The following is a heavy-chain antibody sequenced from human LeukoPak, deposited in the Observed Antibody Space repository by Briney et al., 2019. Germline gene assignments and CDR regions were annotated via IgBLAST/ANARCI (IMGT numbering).Heavy chain of an antibody. Sequence: SETLPFTCTVSGGSISSSSYYWGWIRQPPGKGLEWIGSIYYSGSTYYNPSLKSRVTISVDTSKNQFSLKLSSVTAADTAVYYCFTLLRYCSGGSCYDLRYYMDVWGKGTTVTISS. V-gene: IGHV4-39*01. D-gene: IGHD2-15*01. CDR1: GGSISSSSYY. CDR2: IYYSGST. CDR3: FTLLRYCSGGSCYDLRYYMDV. J-gene: IGHJ6*03.